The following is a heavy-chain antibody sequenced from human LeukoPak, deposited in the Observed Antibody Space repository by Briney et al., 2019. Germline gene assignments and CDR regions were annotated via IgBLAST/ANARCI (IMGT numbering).Heavy chain of an antibody. CDR3: ARNQDWNDRGGLDY. J-gene: IGHJ4*02. V-gene: IGHV3-21*01. D-gene: IGHD1-1*01. CDR2: ISTSSIYI. CDR1: GFTFSSYT. Sequence: GGSLRLSCAASGFTFSSYTMNWVRQAPGKGLEWVSSISTSSIYIYYTDSLKGRFTISRDNARNSLYLQMNSLKAEDTAVYYCARNQDWNDRGGLDYWGQGTLVTVSS.